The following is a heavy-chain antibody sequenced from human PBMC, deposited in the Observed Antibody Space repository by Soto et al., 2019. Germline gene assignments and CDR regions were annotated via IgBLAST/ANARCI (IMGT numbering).Heavy chain of an antibody. D-gene: IGHD3-22*01. Sequence: GGSLRLSCTASGFTFGDYAMSWFRQAPGKGLEWVGFIRSKAYGGTTEYAASLKGRFTISRDDSKSIAYLQMNSLKTEDTAVYYCTRSYYYDSSGYYWFDPWGQGTLVTVS. V-gene: IGHV3-49*03. CDR1: GFTFGDYA. J-gene: IGHJ5*02. CDR2: IRSKAYGGTT. CDR3: TRSYYYDSSGYYWFDP.